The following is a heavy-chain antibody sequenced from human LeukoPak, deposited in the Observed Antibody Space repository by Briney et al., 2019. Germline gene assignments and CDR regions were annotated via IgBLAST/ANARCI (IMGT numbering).Heavy chain of an antibody. D-gene: IGHD3-22*01. J-gene: IGHJ6*02. CDR3: ARDGPSDITMKVVVTPRDYYGMDV. V-gene: IGHV3-21*01. CDR1: GFTFSSYS. Sequence: GGSLRLSCAASGFTFSSYSMNWVRQAPGKGLEWVSSISSSSSYIYYADSVKGRFTISRDNAKNSLYLQLNSLRAEDTAVYYCARDGPSDITMKVVVTPRDYYGMDVWGQGTTVTVSS. CDR2: ISSSSSYI.